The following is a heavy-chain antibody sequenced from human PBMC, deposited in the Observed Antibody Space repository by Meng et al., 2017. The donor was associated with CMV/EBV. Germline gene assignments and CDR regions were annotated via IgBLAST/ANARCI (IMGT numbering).Heavy chain of an antibody. CDR3: ARGVGATGKADY. Sequence: QVQLPQWGAGLLKPSETLSLPCAVYGGSFSGYYWGWIRQPPGKGLEWIGEINHSGSTNYNPSLKSRVTISVDTSKNQFSLKLSSVTAADTAVYYCARGVGATGKADYWGQGTLVTVSS. CDR1: GGSFSGYY. V-gene: IGHV4-34*01. J-gene: IGHJ4*02. D-gene: IGHD1-26*01. CDR2: INHSGST.